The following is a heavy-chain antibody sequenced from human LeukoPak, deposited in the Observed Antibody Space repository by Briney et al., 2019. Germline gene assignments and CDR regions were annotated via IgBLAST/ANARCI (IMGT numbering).Heavy chain of an antibody. J-gene: IGHJ5*02. D-gene: IGHD3-9*01. CDR1: GGTFSSYA. CDR2: IIPIFGTA. V-gene: IGHV1-69*06. CDR3: ARTYYDILTGYYRGHLSRFNVWFDP. Sequence: VASVKVSCKASGGTFSSYAISWVRQAPGQGLEGMGGIIPIFGTANYAQKFQGRVTITADKSTSTAYMELSSLRSEDTAVYYCARTYYDILTGYYRGHLSRFNVWFDPWGQGTLVTVSS.